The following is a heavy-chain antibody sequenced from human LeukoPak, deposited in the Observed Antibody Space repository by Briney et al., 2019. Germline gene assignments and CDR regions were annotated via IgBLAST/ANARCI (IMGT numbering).Heavy chain of an antibody. V-gene: IGHV1-69*13. Sequence: SVKVSCKASGGTFSSYAISWVRQAPGQGLEWMGGIIPIFGTANYAQKFQGRVTITADESTSTAYMELSSLRSEDTAVYYCARGQERLRLGELSFWGQGTLVAVSS. CDR1: GGTFSSYA. CDR3: ARGQERLRLGELSF. J-gene: IGHJ4*02. CDR2: IIPIFGTA. D-gene: IGHD3-16*02.